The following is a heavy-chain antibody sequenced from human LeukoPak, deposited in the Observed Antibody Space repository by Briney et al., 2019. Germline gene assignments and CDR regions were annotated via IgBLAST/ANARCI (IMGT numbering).Heavy chain of an antibody. J-gene: IGHJ4*02. Sequence: SETPSLTCTVSGDSIGSDHYYWGWIRPPPGKGLEWIGSTYYSGSSYCNPSLKSRVSLSVDTSKNHFSLKLSSVTAADTAVYYCARQVGYSSGWHGGYWGQGILVTVSS. CDR3: ARQVGYSSGWHGGY. CDR1: GDSIGSDHYY. D-gene: IGHD6-19*01. CDR2: TYYSGSS. V-gene: IGHV4-39*01.